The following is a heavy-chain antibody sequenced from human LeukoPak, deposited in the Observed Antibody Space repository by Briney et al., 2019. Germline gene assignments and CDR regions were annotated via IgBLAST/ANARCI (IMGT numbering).Heavy chain of an antibody. V-gene: IGHV4-61*02. Sequence: PSQTLSLTCTVSGAALSSGTYYRSWIRQPAGKGLEWIGRIFTSGNTDYNPSLKSRVFISIETSKNRFSLTLNSVTAADTAVYYCATLRGDYYDSRAYDLWGQGTMVTVSS. J-gene: IGHJ3*01. D-gene: IGHD3-22*01. CDR3: ATLRGDYYDSRAYDL. CDR2: IFTSGNT. CDR1: GAALSSGTYY.